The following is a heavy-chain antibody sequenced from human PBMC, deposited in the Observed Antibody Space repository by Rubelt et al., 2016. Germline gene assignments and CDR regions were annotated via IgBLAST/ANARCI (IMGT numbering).Heavy chain of an antibody. CDR1: GFTFSDHY. J-gene: IGHJ4*02. V-gene: IGHV3-23*04. D-gene: IGHD6-6*01. CDR3: AKDPRSISSRGCFDY. CDR2: ISGSSGST. Sequence: QVVENGGGLVQPGGPLRLSCAASGFTFSDHYMSWVRQAPGKGLEWVSAISGSSGSTYYADSVKGRFTIPRDNSKNTLYLQMNSLRADDTAVYNCAKDPRSISSRGCFDYWGQGTLVTVSS.